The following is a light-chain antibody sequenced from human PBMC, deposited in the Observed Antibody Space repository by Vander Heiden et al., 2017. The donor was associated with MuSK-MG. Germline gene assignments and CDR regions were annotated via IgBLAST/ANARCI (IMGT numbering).Light chain of an antibody. V-gene: IGLV2-14*01. CDR2: EVT. Sequence: QSALTQPASVSASPGQSITISCTGTTSDIGSYNYVAWYQQHPDKPPKLIIYEVTKRPSGVADRFSASKSGNTASLTISGLQTGDEADYYCSSFTTSYTTLFGTGTKVTVL. J-gene: IGLJ1*01. CDR3: SSFTTSYTTL. CDR1: TSDIGSYNY.